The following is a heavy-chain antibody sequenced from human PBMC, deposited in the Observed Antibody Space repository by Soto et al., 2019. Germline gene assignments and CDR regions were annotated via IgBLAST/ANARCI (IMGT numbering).Heavy chain of an antibody. CDR3: AKDRDDYRNYVFDY. CDR1: GFTFTNYA. D-gene: IGHD4-4*01. J-gene: IGHJ4*02. V-gene: IGHV3-23*01. Sequence: GGSLRLSCAASGFTFTNYAMTWVRRAPGKGLEWVSISSGSGSGGSTNYADSVKGRFTISRDNSKNTLYLQMNSLRVEDTAVYYCAKDRDDYRNYVFDYWGQGTLVTVSS. CDR2: SSGSGSGGST.